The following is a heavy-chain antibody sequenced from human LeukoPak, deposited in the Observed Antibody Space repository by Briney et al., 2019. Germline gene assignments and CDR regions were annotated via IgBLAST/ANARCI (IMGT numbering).Heavy chain of an antibody. CDR2: ISSSSSYI. Sequence: GGSLRLSCAASGFTFSSYSMNWVRQAPGKGLEWVSSISSSSSYIYYADSVKGRFTIPRDNAKNSLYLQMNSLRAEDTAVYYCAKEPRTYDFWSGYYSVWGQGTLVTVSS. J-gene: IGHJ4*02. CDR1: GFTFSSYS. D-gene: IGHD3-3*01. V-gene: IGHV3-21*04. CDR3: AKEPRTYDFWSGYYSV.